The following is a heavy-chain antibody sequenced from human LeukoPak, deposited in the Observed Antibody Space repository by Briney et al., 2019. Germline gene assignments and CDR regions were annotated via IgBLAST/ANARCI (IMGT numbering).Heavy chain of an antibody. V-gene: IGHV4-4*07. J-gene: IGHJ6*03. CDR2: TYTSGST. Sequence: SETLSLTCTVSGGSISSYYWSWIRQPAGKGLEWIGRTYTSGSTNYNPSLKSRVTMSVDTSKNQFSLKLSSVTAADTAVYYCARDPSIAAAGTRPYYYYNMDVWGKGTTVTVSS. D-gene: IGHD6-13*01. CDR3: ARDPSIAAAGTRPYYYYNMDV. CDR1: GGSISSYY.